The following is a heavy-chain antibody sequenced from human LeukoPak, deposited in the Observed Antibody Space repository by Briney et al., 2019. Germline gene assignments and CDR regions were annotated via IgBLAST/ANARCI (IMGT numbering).Heavy chain of an antibody. CDR3: ARGGLDYGYGAFDI. D-gene: IGHD5-18*01. CDR1: GFTFSSYG. J-gene: IGHJ3*02. V-gene: IGHV3-30*03. CDR2: ISYDGSNK. Sequence: PGGSLRLSCAASGFTFSSYGMHWVRQAPGKGLEWVAVISYDGSNKYYADSVKGRFTISRDNSKNTLYLQMNSLRAEDTAVYYCARGGLDYGYGAFDIWGQGTMVTVSS.